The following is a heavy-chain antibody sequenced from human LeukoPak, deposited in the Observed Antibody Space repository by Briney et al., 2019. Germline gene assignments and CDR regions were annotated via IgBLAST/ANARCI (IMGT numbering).Heavy chain of an antibody. V-gene: IGHV3-33*01. CDR3: ARDWNGSPAHDTFDF. CDR2: IGYDGSKE. J-gene: IGHJ3*01. CDR1: GFTFSAHG. Sequence: GGSLRLSCAVSGFTFSAHGMHWVRQAPGKGLEWVAVIGYDGSKEYYLDAVKGRFTISRDNSKNTLFLQMNSLRVDDTAVYYCARDWNGSPAHDTFDFWGQGTMVTVSS. D-gene: IGHD1-26*01.